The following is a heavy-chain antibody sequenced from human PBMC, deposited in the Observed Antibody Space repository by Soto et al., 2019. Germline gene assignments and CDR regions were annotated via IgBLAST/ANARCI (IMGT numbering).Heavy chain of an antibody. V-gene: IGHV1-8*01. CDR3: AIRPRRYTSWFDH. Sequence: QVQLVQSGAEVKKPGASVKVSCKASGYTFTSYDINWVRQATGQGLEWMGWMNPNSGNTGYAQKVQGRVTMSRNSSISTDYMELSSLRFEDTAVYYCAIRPRRYTSWFDHWGQGTLVTVSS. J-gene: IGHJ5*02. D-gene: IGHD1-1*01. CDR2: MNPNSGNT. CDR1: GYTFTSYD.